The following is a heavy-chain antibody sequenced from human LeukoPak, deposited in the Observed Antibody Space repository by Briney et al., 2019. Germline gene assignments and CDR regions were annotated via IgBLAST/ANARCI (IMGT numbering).Heavy chain of an antibody. V-gene: IGHV3-21*01. D-gene: IGHD3-16*02. CDR1: GFTFSTFA. CDR2: ISSSSSYI. CDR3: ARDYVWGSYRYKDY. J-gene: IGHJ4*02. Sequence: GGSLRLSCAASGFTFSTFAMIWVRQPPGKGLEWVSSISSSSSYIYYADSVKGRFTISRDNAKNSLYLQMNSLRAKDTAVCYCARDYVWGSYRYKDYWGQGTLVTVSS.